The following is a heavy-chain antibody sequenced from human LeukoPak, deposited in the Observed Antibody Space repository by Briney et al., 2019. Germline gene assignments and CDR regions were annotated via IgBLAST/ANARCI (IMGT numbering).Heavy chain of an antibody. CDR1: GFTFSTYG. J-gene: IGHJ4*02. CDR3: ARTPRWEQWLAIFDY. D-gene: IGHD6-19*01. CDR2: ISYDGSNK. Sequence: GRSLRLSCAASGFTFSTYGMNWVRQAPGKGLEWVAVISYDGSNKYYADSVKGRFTISRDNSKNTLYLQMNSLRAEDTAVYYCARTPRWEQWLAIFDYWGQGTLVTVSS. V-gene: IGHV3-30*06.